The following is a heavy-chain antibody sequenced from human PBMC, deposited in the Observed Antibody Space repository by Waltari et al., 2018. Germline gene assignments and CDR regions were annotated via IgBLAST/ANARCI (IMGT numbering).Heavy chain of an antibody. CDR2: IYWNDDK. Sequence: QITLKESGPTLVKPTQTLPLTCTFSGFSLSTSGVGVGWIRQPPGKALEWLALIYWNDDKRYSPSLKSRLTITKDTSKNQVVLTMTNMDPVDTATYYCAHSMITMVRGVIESMDVWGQGTTVTVSS. V-gene: IGHV2-5*01. CDR3: AHSMITMVRGVIESMDV. D-gene: IGHD3-10*01. CDR1: GFSLSTSGVG. J-gene: IGHJ6*02.